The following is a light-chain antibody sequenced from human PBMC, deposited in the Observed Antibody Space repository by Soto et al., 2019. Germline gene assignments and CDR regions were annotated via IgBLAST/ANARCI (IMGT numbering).Light chain of an antibody. CDR2: QVS. CDR3: SLKTSSVTWV. V-gene: IGLV2-18*01. Sequence: QSALTQPPSVSGSPGQSVTISCTGTSIDVGNFDLVSWYQQPPGTAPKLLIYQVSNRPSGVPDRFSGSQSGNTASLTISGLQAEDDADYYCSLKTSSVTWVFGGGTKLTVL. CDR1: SIDVGNFDL. J-gene: IGLJ3*02.